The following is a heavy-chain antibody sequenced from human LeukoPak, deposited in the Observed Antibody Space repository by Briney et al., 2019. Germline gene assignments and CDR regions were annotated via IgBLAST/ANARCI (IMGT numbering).Heavy chain of an antibody. CDR3: ARGSGSRYYFDY. V-gene: IGHV3-23*01. CDR2: ISGTGGST. J-gene: IGHJ4*02. CDR1: GFTFSSYV. D-gene: IGHD3-10*01. Sequence: GGSLRLSCAASGFTFSSYVMSWVRQAPGKGLAWVSAISGTGGSTNYADSVKGRFTFSRDNSQNTLYLQMISLRADDTAVYYCARGSGSRYYFDYWGQGTLVTVSS.